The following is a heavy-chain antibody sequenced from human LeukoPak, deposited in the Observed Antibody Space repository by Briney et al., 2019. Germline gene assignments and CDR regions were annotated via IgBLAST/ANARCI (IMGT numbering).Heavy chain of an antibody. CDR3: ARYTGYDFWSGSWFDY. V-gene: IGHV5-51*01. Sequence: GESLKISCKGSGYSFTSYWIGWVRQMPGKGLEWMGIIYPGDSDTRYSPSFQGQVTISADKSISTAYLQWSSLKASDTAMYYCARYTGYDFWSGSWFDYWGQGTLVTVSS. J-gene: IGHJ4*02. CDR2: IYPGDSDT. D-gene: IGHD3-3*01. CDR1: GYSFTSYW.